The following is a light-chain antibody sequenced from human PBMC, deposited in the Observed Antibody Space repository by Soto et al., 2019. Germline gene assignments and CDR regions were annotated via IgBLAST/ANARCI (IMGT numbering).Light chain of an antibody. CDR1: SSDVGANIF. J-gene: IGLJ1*01. CDR3: SSFTTDSTYV. Sequence: QSALTQPASVSGSPGQSITISCTGTSSDVGANIFVSWYQQHPGKVPKLMIYTVSSRPSGVSQRFSGSKSGNTASLTISGLQDEDEADYYCSSFTTDSTYVFGTGTKLTVL. V-gene: IGLV2-14*01. CDR2: TVS.